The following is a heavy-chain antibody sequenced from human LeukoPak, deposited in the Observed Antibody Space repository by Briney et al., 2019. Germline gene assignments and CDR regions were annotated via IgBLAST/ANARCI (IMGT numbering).Heavy chain of an antibody. Sequence: SETLSLTCTVSGGSISSYYWSWIRQPPGKGLEWIGYIYYSGSTNYNPSLKSRVTISVDTSKNQFSLKLSSVTAADTAVYYCARHFAAYYDFWSGTPGDNWFDPWGQGTLVTVSS. D-gene: IGHD3-3*01. CDR1: GGSISSYY. CDR3: ARHFAAYYDFWSGTPGDNWFDP. CDR2: IYYSGST. J-gene: IGHJ5*02. V-gene: IGHV4-59*08.